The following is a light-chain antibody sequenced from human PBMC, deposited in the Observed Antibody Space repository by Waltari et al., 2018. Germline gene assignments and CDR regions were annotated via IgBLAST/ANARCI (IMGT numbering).Light chain of an antibody. J-gene: IGKJ1*01. CDR3: QQYDNWLGT. V-gene: IGKV3-15*01. Sequence: EIVMTQSPATLSVFPGERATLSCRASQSIRSNLAWYQHKPGQAPRLLIYGASTRATGIPARFRCSGSGTEFTLTISSLQSEDFAVYFCQQYDNWLGTFGQGTKVEIK. CDR1: QSIRSN. CDR2: GAS.